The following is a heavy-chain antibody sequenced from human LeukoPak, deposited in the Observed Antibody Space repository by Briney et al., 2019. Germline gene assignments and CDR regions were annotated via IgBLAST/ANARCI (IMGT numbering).Heavy chain of an antibody. Sequence: PGGSLRLSCAASGFSVTNNYVSWVGKGPGKGLEWVSVIYNGDRTYYADSVKGRCTISRDNSKNMVYLQMHSLRAEDTAVYYCAKHMSGYDALDIWGQGTKVTVSS. CDR3: AKHMSGYDALDI. J-gene: IGHJ3*02. V-gene: IGHV3-53*01. CDR1: GFSVTNNY. D-gene: IGHD3-3*01. CDR2: IYNGDRT.